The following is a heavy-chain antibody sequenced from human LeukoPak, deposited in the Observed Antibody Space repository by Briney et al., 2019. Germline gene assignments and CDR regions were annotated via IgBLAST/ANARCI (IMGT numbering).Heavy chain of an antibody. Sequence: SETLSLTCTVSGGSISSDTYYWSWIRQPAGKGLEWIGRIYTSGTTNYNPSLKSRVTISVDTSKNQFSLKLSSVTAADTAVYYCASFYYDTTGYIDYWGQGTLVTVSS. CDR3: ASFYYDTTGYIDY. CDR1: GGSISSDTYY. V-gene: IGHV4-61*02. CDR2: IYTSGTT. D-gene: IGHD3-22*01. J-gene: IGHJ4*02.